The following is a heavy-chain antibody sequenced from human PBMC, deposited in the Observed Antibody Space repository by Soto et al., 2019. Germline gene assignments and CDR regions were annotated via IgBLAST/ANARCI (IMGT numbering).Heavy chain of an antibody. V-gene: IGHV3-53*01. CDR2: IYSGGST. Sequence: LRLSCAASGFTVSSNYMSWVRQAPGKGLEWVSVIYSGGSTYYADSVKGRFTISRDNSKNTLYLQMNSLRAEDTAVYYCARLEMASYYYYGMDVWGQGTTVTVSS. CDR1: GFTVSSNY. J-gene: IGHJ6*02. D-gene: IGHD5-12*01. CDR3: ARLEMASYYYYGMDV.